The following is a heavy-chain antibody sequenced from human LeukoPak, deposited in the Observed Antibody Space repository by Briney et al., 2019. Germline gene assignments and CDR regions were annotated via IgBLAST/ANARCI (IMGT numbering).Heavy chain of an antibody. Sequence: GGSLRLSCTASGFTFGSYAMSWVRQAPGKGLEWVSVISGIGVTTHYADSVKGRFTISRDNSKNTLYLQMNSLRAEDTAVYYCAKARNNYYDSSGRKKNWYFDLWGRGTLVTVSS. J-gene: IGHJ2*01. V-gene: IGHV3-23*01. CDR3: AKARNNYYDSSGRKKNWYFDL. CDR2: ISGIGVTT. CDR1: GFTFGSYA. D-gene: IGHD3-22*01.